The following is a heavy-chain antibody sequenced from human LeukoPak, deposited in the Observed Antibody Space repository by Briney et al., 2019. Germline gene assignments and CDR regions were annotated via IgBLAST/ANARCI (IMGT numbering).Heavy chain of an antibody. V-gene: IGHV4-59*11. CDR1: GGSMTTHH. CDR2: VFDSGRT. CDR3: TTIKRGNIFGYFDF. Sequence: SETLSLTCTVSGGSMTTHHWNWIRQTPGKGLEWIGYVFDSGRTKENPSLKSRVTLSADTSKNQLSLRLSSVTAADTAVYYCTTIKRGNIFGYFDFWGQGILVAVSS. J-gene: IGHJ4*02. D-gene: IGHD5-18*01.